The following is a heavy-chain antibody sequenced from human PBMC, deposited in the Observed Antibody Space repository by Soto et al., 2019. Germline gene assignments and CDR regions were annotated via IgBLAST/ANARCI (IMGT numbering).Heavy chain of an antibody. V-gene: IGHV1-8*01. CDR3: ASYTYCSGGSCYPGY. CDR2: INPNSGNT. CDR1: GYTLSEVA. Sequence: ASVKVSCKVSGYTLSEVAIHWVRQTPGQGLEWMGWINPNSGNTGYAQRFQGRVTLTRNTSISTAYMELSSLRSEDSAVYYCASYTYCSGGSCYPGYWGQGTLVTVSS. J-gene: IGHJ4*02. D-gene: IGHD2-15*01.